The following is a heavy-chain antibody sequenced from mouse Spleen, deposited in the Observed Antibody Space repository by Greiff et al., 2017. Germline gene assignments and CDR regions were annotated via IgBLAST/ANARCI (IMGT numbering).Heavy chain of an antibody. CDR2: IYPGDGDT. V-gene: IGHV1-80*01. CDR1: GYAFSSYW. J-gene: IGHJ1*01. Sequence: VQLQQSGAELVKPGASVKISCKASGYAFSSYWMNWVKQRPGKGLEWIGQIYPGDGDTNYNGKFKGKATLTADKSSSTAYMQLSSLTSEDSAVYFCAREEELRSVDVWGAGTTVTVSS. CDR3: AREEELRSVDV. D-gene: IGHD1-1*01.